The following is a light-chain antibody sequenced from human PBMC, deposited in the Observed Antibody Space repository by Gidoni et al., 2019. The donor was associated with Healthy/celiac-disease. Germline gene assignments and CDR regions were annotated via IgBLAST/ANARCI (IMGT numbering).Light chain of an antibody. J-gene: IGKJ1*01. CDR3: QQDGSSPPWT. CDR1: QSVSRSY. Sequence: EIVLTQSPGTLSLSPGERASLSCRASQSVSRSYLAWYQQKPGQAPRLLIYGASSRATGIPDRFSGRGSGTDFTRTISRLEPEDFAVYYCQQDGSSPPWTFXXXTKVEIK. V-gene: IGKV3-20*01. CDR2: GAS.